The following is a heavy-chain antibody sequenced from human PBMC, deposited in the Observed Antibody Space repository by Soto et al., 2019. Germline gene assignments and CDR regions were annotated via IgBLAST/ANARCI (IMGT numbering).Heavy chain of an antibody. CDR3: ARGAVVAAVAEFDP. V-gene: IGHV5-51*01. CDR2: IYPGDSDT. Sequence: GESLKISCKGSGYTFTNYWIGWVRQMPGKGLEWVGIIYPGDSDTRYSPSFQGQVAISADKSISTAYLQWSSLKASDTAMYYCARGAVVAAVAEFDPWGQGTLVTVSS. CDR1: GYTFTNYW. J-gene: IGHJ5*02. D-gene: IGHD2-15*01.